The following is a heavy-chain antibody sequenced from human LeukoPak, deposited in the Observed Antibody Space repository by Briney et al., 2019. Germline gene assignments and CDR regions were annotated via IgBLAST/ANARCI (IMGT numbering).Heavy chain of an antibody. CDR1: GFTVSSNY. Sequence: GGSLRLSCAASGFTVSSNYMSWVRQAPGKGPEWVSVNYSGGSTYYADSVKGRFTISRDNSKNTLYLQMNSLRAEDTAVYYCAKGTGNYDAFDIWGQGTMVTVSS. D-gene: IGHD1-7*01. CDR2: NYSGGST. CDR3: AKGTGNYDAFDI. J-gene: IGHJ3*02. V-gene: IGHV3-66*01.